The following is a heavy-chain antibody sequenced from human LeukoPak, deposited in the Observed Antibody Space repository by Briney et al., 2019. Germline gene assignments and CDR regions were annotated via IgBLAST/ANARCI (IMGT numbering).Heavy chain of an antibody. J-gene: IGHJ4*02. CDR3: AKGGRGNGEVY. D-gene: IGHD2-8*01. CDR2: IKQDGSEK. V-gene: IGHV3-7*01. CDR1: GSTFSSYW. Sequence: GGSLRLSCAVPGSTFSSYWMNWVRQAPGKGLEWVANIKQDGSEKNYVDSVKGRFTISRDNAKSSLFLQMNDLRAEDTAVYYCAKGGRGNGEVYWGQGTLVTVSS.